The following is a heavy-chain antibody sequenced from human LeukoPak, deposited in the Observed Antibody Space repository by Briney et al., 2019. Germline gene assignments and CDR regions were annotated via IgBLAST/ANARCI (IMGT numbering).Heavy chain of an antibody. Sequence: SETLSLTCAVYGESFGDYYWSWIRQPPGKGLEWIGEINHSGSTNYSPSLKSRVTISVNTSKNQFSLKLTSVTAADTAVYYCARGFRGASFDYWGQGTLVTVSS. CDR1: GESFGDYY. J-gene: IGHJ4*02. D-gene: IGHD1-26*01. V-gene: IGHV4-34*01. CDR3: ARGFRGASFDY. CDR2: INHSGST.